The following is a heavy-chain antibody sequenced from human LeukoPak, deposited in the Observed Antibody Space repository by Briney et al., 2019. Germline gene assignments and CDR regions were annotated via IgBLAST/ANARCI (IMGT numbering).Heavy chain of an antibody. V-gene: IGHV1-24*01. Sequence: ASVKVSCKVSGYTLTELSMHWVRQAPGKGLEWMGGFDPEDGETIYAQKFQGRVTMTEDTSTDTAYMELSSLRSEDTAVYYCATQPRRYYDISTGYYPNYYYGMDVWGQGTTVTVSS. D-gene: IGHD3-9*01. CDR3: ATQPRRYYDISTGYYPNYYYGMDV. CDR1: GYTLTELS. CDR2: FDPEDGET. J-gene: IGHJ6*02.